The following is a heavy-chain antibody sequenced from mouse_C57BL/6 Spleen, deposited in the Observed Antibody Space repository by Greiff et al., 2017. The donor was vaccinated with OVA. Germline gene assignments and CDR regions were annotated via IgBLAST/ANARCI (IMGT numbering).Heavy chain of an antibody. D-gene: IGHD1-1*01. CDR1: GFTFSDYG. J-gene: IGHJ4*01. V-gene: IGHV5-17*01. Sequence: EVKLVESGGGLVKPGGSLKLSCAASGFTFSDYGMHWVRQAPEKGLEWVAYISSGSSTIYYADTVKGRFTISRDNAKNTLFLQMTSLRSEDTAMYYCARQGYGSSFYYAMDYWGQGTSVTVSS. CDR2: ISSGSSTI. CDR3: ARQGYGSSFYYAMDY.